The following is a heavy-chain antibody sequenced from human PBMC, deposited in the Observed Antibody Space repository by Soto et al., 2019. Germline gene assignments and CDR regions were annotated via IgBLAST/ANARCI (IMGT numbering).Heavy chain of an antibody. J-gene: IGHJ4*02. CDR3: AREYDFWSGSLDY. V-gene: IGHV3-30-3*01. CDR1: GFTFSSYA. D-gene: IGHD3-3*01. Sequence: GGSLRLSCAASGFTFSSYAMHWVRQAPGKGLEWVAVISYDGSNKYYADSVKGRFTISRDNSKNTLYLQMNSLRAEDTAVYYCAREYDFWSGSLDYWSQGTLVTVSS. CDR2: ISYDGSNK.